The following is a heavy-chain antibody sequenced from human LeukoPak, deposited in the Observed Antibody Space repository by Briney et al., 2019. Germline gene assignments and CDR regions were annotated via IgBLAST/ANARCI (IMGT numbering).Heavy chain of an antibody. D-gene: IGHD3-16*01. V-gene: IGHV4-59*01. Sequence: SETLSLTCTVSGGSISGYYWAWIRQPPGEALEYIGCIYYTGSTNYNPSLNSRVTISVDTSKNQFALKLSSLTAADTAVYYCARVVGGVGLDYWGQGTLVTVSS. CDR3: ARVVGGVGLDY. J-gene: IGHJ4*02. CDR2: IYYTGST. CDR1: GGSISGYY.